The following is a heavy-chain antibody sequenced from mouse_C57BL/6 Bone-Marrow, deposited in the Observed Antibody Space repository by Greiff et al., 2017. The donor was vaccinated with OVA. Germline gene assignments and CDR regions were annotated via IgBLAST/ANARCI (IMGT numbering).Heavy chain of an antibody. D-gene: IGHD1-1*01. CDR3: ARGSYYGSSYVYFDV. CDR1: GYTFTSYW. CDR2: IDPSDSET. V-gene: IGHV1-52*01. J-gene: IGHJ1*03. Sequence: QVQLQQPGAELVRPGSSVKLSCKASGYTFTSYWMHWVKQRPIQGLEWIGNIDPSDSETHYNQKFKDKATLTVAKSSSTAYMQLSSLTSEDSAVYYCARGSYYGSSYVYFDVWGTGTTVTVSS.